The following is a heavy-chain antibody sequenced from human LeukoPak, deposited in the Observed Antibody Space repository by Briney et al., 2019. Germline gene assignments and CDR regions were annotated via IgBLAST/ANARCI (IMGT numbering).Heavy chain of an antibody. Sequence: GGSLRLSSAASGFTFSSYGMHWVRQAPGKGLEWVAFIRYDGSNKYYADSVKGRFTISRDNSKNTLYLQMNSLRAEDTAVYYCAKASRIVVVPAAMDYWGQGTLVTVSS. J-gene: IGHJ4*02. D-gene: IGHD2-2*01. CDR3: AKASRIVVVPAAMDY. V-gene: IGHV3-30*02. CDR2: IRYDGSNK. CDR1: GFTFSSYG.